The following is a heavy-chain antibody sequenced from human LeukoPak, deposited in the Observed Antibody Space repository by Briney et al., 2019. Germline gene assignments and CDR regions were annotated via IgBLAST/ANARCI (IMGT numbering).Heavy chain of an antibody. CDR3: AKVGYSYGYSTH. CDR1: GFTFSSYA. J-gene: IGHJ4*02. V-gene: IGHV3-23*01. CDR2: ISGSGGST. Sequence: PGGSLRLSCAASGFTFSSYAMSWVRQAPGKGLEWVSAISGSGGSTYYADSVKGRFTTSRDNSKNTLYLQMNSLRAEDTAVYYCAKVGYSYGYSTHWGQGTLVTVSS. D-gene: IGHD5-18*01.